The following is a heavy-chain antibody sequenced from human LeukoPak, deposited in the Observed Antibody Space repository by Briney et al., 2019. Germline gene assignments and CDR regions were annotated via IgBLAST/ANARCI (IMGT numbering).Heavy chain of an antibody. CDR3: AKDRAVAAAGLPTW. Sequence: GGSLRLSCAASGFTFSTYNMNWVRQAPGKGLEWVAFIRYDGSNKYYADSVKGRFTISRDNSKNTLYLQMNSLRAEDTAVYYCAKDRAVAAAGLPTWWGQGTLVTVSS. D-gene: IGHD6-13*01. J-gene: IGHJ4*02. CDR2: IRYDGSNK. V-gene: IGHV3-30*02. CDR1: GFTFSTYN.